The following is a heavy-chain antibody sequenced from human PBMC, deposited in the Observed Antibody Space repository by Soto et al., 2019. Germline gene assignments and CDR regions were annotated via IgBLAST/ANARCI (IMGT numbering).Heavy chain of an antibody. V-gene: IGHV1-46*01. J-gene: IGHJ6*02. D-gene: IGHD2-2*01. Sequence: ASVKVSCKASGYTFTSYYIHWVRQAPGQGLEWIGVINPGGGASSYAQNFQGRITMTRDTSTSTVYMELSSLRSDDTAVYYCARSDCSSNTSSPPGNMDVWGQGTTVTVSS. CDR2: INPGGGAS. CDR1: GYTFTSYY. CDR3: ARSDCSSNTSSPPGNMDV.